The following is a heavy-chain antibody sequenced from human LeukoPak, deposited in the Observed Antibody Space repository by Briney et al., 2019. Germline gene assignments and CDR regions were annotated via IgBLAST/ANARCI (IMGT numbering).Heavy chain of an antibody. V-gene: IGHV3-21*01. J-gene: IGHJ4*02. CDR1: GFTFSSYT. CDR2: ISSSSSYI. Sequence: GGPLRLSCAASGFTFSSYTMNWVRRAPGKGLEWVSSISSSSSYIYYADSVKGRFTISRDNAKNSLYLQMNSLRAEDMAVYYCARDFGSYCSGGSCYGDAYFDYWGQGTLVTVSS. CDR3: ARDFGSYCSGGSCYGDAYFDY. D-gene: IGHD2-15*01.